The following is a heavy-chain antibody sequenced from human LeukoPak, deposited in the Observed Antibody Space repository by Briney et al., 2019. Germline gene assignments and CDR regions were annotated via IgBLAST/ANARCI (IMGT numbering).Heavy chain of an antibody. CDR3: ARDLTGWFDP. J-gene: IGHJ5*02. CDR1: GYTFTGYY. CDR2: IIPIFGTA. Sequence: ASVTVSCTASGYTFTGYYMHWVRQAPGQGLEWMGGIIPIFGTANYAQKFQGRVTITADESTSTAYMELSSLRSEDTAVYYCARDLTGWFDPWGQGTLVTVSS. V-gene: IGHV1-69*13. D-gene: IGHD7-27*01.